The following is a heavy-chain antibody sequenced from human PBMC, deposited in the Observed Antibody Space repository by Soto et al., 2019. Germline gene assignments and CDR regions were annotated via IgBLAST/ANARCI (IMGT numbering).Heavy chain of an antibody. J-gene: IGHJ6*03. D-gene: IGHD6-6*01. CDR1: GGSVSSYH. CDR3: AREFFWRSSSSPTSYYCLDG. V-gene: IGHV4-59*02. CDR2: IYYNGTT. Sequence: VQLQESGEGLVKPSETLSLTCTVSGGSVSSYHWTWIRQSPGKGLEWIGYIYYNGTTDYNPSLKSRVTISVSTSKRQFSLRLTSVTAADTAVYYCAREFFWRSSSSPTSYYCLDGWGKGTTVTVSS.